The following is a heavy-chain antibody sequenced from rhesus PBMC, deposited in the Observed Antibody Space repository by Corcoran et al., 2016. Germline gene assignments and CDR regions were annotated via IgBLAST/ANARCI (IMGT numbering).Heavy chain of an antibody. CDR3: ASDRVAAAYDY. V-gene: IGHV4-93*02. CDR2: IYGSGGST. J-gene: IGHJ4*01. D-gene: IGHD6-31*01. Sequence: QVQLQESGPAVVKPSETLSLTCAVSGGSISSSNWWSWIRQSPGKGLEWIGGIYGSGGSTEYNPSLKRRVTISIDTSKNQFSLKLSSGTAADTAVYYCASDRVAAAYDYWGQGVLVTVSS. CDR1: GGSISSSNW.